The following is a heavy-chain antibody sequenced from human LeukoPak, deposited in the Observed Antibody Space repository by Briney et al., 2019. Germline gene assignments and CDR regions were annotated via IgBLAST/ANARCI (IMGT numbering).Heavy chain of an antibody. J-gene: IGHJ4*02. CDR1: GYTFTSYG. V-gene: IGHV1-18*01. CDR2: ISAYNGNT. Sequence: ASVKVSCKASGYTFTSYGISWVRQAPGQGLEWMGWISAYNGNTNYAQKLQGRVTMTTDTSTSTAYMELRSLRSDDRAVYYCARARISSSWYSYYFDYWGQGTLVTVSS. CDR3: ARARISSSWYSYYFDY. D-gene: IGHD6-13*01.